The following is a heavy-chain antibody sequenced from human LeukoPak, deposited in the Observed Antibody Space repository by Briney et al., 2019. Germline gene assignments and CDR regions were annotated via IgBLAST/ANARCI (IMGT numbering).Heavy chain of an antibody. J-gene: IGHJ4*02. Sequence: SVKVSCKASGYTFTSYDINWVRQAPGQGLEWMGGIIPIFGTANYAQKFQGRVTITADESTSTAYLELSSPRSEDTAVYYCARGETGTTGTTLRSLNYWGQGTLVTVSS. CDR1: GYTFTSYD. CDR3: ARGETGTTGTTLRSLNY. CDR2: IIPIFGTA. D-gene: IGHD1-1*01. V-gene: IGHV1-69*13.